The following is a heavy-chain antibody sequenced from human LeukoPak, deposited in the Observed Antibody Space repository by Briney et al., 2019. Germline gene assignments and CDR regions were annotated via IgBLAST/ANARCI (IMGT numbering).Heavy chain of an antibody. V-gene: IGHV4-61*01. CDR3: VRLPAAASGHWFDS. CDR2: INYSGRT. Sequence: TSSETLSLTCTVSGRSISSATYYWSWIRQPPGNGLEWIGYINYSGRTNYNPSLQSRISISLDTSKNQVSLNLTSVTAADTAVFYCVRLPAAASGHWFDSWGQGTLVTVSS. CDR1: GRSISSATYY. J-gene: IGHJ5*01. D-gene: IGHD6-13*01.